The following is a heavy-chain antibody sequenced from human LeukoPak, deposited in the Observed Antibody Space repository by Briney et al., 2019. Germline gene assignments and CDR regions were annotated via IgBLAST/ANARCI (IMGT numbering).Heavy chain of an antibody. D-gene: IGHD1-26*01. CDR1: GFTFSSYG. CDR2: IWYDGSNK. J-gene: IGHJ4*02. Sequence: GRSLRLSCAVSGFTFSSYGMHWVRQAPGKGLEWVAVIWYDGSNKYYADSVKGRFTISRDNPKNTLYLQMNSLRAEATAVYYCARDARGYGGCGGDYWGQGTLVTVSS. CDR3: ARDARGYGGCGGDY. V-gene: IGHV3-33*01.